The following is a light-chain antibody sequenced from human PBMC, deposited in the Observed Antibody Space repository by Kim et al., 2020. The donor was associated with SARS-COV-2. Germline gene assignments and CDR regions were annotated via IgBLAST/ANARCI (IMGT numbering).Light chain of an antibody. J-gene: IGKJ1*01. Sequence: VAVGDRVTITCLASQGITNSLAWYQQKPGKVPQLLIYAASALQAGVPSRFSGSGSGTDFTLTISSLQPEDVATYYCQKYNSAPWTFGQGTKVDIK. V-gene: IGKV1-27*01. CDR2: AAS. CDR3: QKYNSAPWT. CDR1: QGITNS.